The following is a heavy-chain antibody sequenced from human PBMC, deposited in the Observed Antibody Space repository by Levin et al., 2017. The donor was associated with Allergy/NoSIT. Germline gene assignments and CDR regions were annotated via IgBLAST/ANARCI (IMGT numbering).Heavy chain of an antibody. Sequence: SVKVSCKASGGTFSSYAISWVRQAPGQGLEWMGGIIPIFGTANYAQKFQGRVTITADESTSTAYMELSSLRSEDTAVYYCASRVGGRLLWFGELPYQSDYWGQGTLVTVSS. V-gene: IGHV1-69*13. CDR1: GGTFSSYA. CDR2: IIPIFGTA. J-gene: IGHJ4*02. CDR3: ASRVGGRLLWFGELPYQSDY. D-gene: IGHD3-10*01.